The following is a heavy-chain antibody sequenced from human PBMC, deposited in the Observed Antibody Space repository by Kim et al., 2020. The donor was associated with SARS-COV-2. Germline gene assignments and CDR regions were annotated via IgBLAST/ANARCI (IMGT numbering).Heavy chain of an antibody. V-gene: IGHV4-39*01. D-gene: IGHD6-13*01. Sequence: SETLSLTCTVSGGSISSSSYYWGWIRQPPGKGLEWIGSIYYSGSTYYNPSLKSRVTISVDTSKNQFSLKLSSVTAADTAVYYCARHFRTPYSSRRGTFDYWGQGTLVTVSS. CDR1: GGSISSSSYY. CDR3: ARHFRTPYSSRRGTFDY. J-gene: IGHJ4*02. CDR2: IYYSGST.